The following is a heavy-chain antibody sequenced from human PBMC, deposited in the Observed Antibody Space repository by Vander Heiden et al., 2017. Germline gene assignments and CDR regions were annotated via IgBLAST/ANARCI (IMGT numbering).Heavy chain of an antibody. Sequence: QVQLVQSGAEVKKPGASVKVSCKASGYTFTGYYMHWVRQAPGQGLAWLGRINPNSGGTNYAQKFQGRVTMTRDTSISTAYMELSRLRSDDTAVYYCARDIVVVPAAMRGRYYYYYGMDVWGQGTTVTVSS. J-gene: IGHJ6*02. CDR3: ARDIVVVPAAMRGRYYYYYGMDV. V-gene: IGHV1-2*06. CDR2: INPNSGGT. CDR1: GYTFTGYY. D-gene: IGHD2-2*01.